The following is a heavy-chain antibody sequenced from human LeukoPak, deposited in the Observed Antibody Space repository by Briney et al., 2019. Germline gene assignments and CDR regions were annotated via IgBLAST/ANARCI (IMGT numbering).Heavy chain of an antibody. V-gene: IGHV1-3*03. CDR2: INAGNGNT. Sequence: GASVKVSCKASGYTFTSYAMHWVRQAPGQRLEWMGWINAGNGNTKYSQEFQGRVTITRDTSASTAYMELSSLRSEDMAVYYCARGPFIVGATTSLVFDPWGQGTLVTVSS. D-gene: IGHD1-26*01. CDR1: GYTFTSYA. J-gene: IGHJ5*02. CDR3: ARGPFIVGATTSLVFDP.